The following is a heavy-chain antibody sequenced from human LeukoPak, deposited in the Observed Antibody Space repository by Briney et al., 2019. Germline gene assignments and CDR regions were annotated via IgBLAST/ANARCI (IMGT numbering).Heavy chain of an antibody. D-gene: IGHD2-15*01. CDR2: IYYSGFT. CDR1: GGSISSSSYY. Sequence: SETLSLTCTVSGGSISSSSYYWGWIRQPPGKGLEWIGSIYYSGFTYYNPSLKSRVTISIDTSKNQFSLKLNSVTAADTAVYYCSRDRGWSTFDYWGQGTLVAVSS. CDR3: SRDRGWSTFDY. V-gene: IGHV4-39*02. J-gene: IGHJ4*02.